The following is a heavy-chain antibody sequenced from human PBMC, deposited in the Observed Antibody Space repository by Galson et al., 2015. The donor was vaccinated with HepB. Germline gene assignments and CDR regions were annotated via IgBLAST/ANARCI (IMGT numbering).Heavy chain of an antibody. J-gene: IGHJ4*02. Sequence: SLRLSCAASGFTFTTYGMNWVRQAPGKGLEWVSSISPGGTFKYSAESVKGRFTISRDNFKNTLYLQMKSLRAEDTAVYYCAKDAYRSSYYFDSWGQGTLVTVSS. CDR2: ISPGGTFK. CDR3: AKDAYRSSYYFDS. CDR1: GFTFTTYG. V-gene: IGHV3-21*01. D-gene: IGHD3-16*01.